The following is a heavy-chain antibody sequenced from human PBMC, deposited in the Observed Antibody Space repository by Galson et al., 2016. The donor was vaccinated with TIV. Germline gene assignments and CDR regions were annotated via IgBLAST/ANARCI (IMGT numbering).Heavy chain of an antibody. CDR2: IIPMFPA. CDR3: ACNPYFDLRTNHFDF. V-gene: IGHV1-69*13. Sequence: SVKVSCKASGGTSNSYAFSWVRQAPGQGLEWMGGIIPMFPAEYGQKFQDRVTFTVHESTSTAYMELSSLRSEDTAVYFCACNPYFDLRTNHFDFWGQGTLVTVSS. CDR1: GGTSNSYA. D-gene: IGHD3-10*01. J-gene: IGHJ4*02.